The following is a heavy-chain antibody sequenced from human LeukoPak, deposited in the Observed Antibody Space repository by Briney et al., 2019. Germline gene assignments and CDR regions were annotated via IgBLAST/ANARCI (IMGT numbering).Heavy chain of an antibody. CDR3: ARLIGYSYGNGEDY. D-gene: IGHD5-18*01. CDR1: GGSTSSYY. J-gene: IGHJ4*02. V-gene: IGHV4-59*08. CDR2: IYYSGST. Sequence: SETLSLTCTVSGGSTSSYYWSWIRQPPGKGLEWIGYIYYSGSTNYNPSLKSRVTISVDTSKNQFSLKLSSVTAADTAVYYCARLIGYSYGNGEDYWGQGTLVTVSS.